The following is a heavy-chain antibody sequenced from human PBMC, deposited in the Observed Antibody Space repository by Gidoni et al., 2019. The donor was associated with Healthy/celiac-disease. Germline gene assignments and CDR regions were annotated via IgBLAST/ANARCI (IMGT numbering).Heavy chain of an antibody. CDR1: GYSFTSYW. CDR3: ARPAGSGGRAWFDP. D-gene: IGHD2-15*01. CDR2: LYPGDSHT. J-gene: IGHJ5*02. Sequence: EVQLVQSGAEGKKPGESLKISCKGSGYSFTSYWIGWVRQMPGKGLEWMGILYPGDSHTRSSPSFQGQVPISADKSLSTAYLQWSSLKASDTAMYYCARPAGSGGRAWFDPWGQGTLVTVSS. V-gene: IGHV5-51*03.